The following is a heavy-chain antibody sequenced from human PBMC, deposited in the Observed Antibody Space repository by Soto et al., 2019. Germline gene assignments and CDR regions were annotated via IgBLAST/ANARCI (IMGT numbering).Heavy chain of an antibody. V-gene: IGHV3-73*01. CDR1: GFTFSGSA. D-gene: IGHD3-10*01. J-gene: IGHJ6*03. CDR3: TRPYFYGSGIDDYYYMDV. Sequence: GGSLGLSCAASGFTFSGSAMHWVRQASGKGLEWVGRIRSKANSYATAYAASVKGRFTISRDDSKNTAYLQMNSLKTEDTAVYYCTRPYFYGSGIDDYYYMDVWGKGTTVTVSS. CDR2: IRSKANSYAT.